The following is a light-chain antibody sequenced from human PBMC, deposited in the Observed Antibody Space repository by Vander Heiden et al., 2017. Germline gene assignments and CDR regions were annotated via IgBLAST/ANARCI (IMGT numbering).Light chain of an antibody. CDR2: LGS. J-gene: IGKJ1*01. Sequence: DIVMTKYPLSMPVIPGAQASTPCRSSQSLVNSNGDNYVDGSPQKPGQSPQLLIYLGSNRGSGGPDRFSGSGSGTDFTPKISRVEADDVGVYYCMQALQTPRTFGQGTKVEIK. CDR1: QSLVNSNGDNY. V-gene: IGKV2-28*01. CDR3: MQALQTPRT.